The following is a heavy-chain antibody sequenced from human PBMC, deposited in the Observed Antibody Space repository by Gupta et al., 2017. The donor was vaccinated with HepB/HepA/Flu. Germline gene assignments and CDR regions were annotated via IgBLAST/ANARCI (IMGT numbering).Heavy chain of an antibody. Sequence: QVQLQQWGAGLLMPSETLSLTCAVYGGSFSAYYLSWIRPPPGKGLEWIGEINHSGSTNYNPSLKSRVTISVDRSKNQFSLKLSSVTAADTAVYYCARGPMVVVVAATRDDAFDIWGQGTMVTGAS. CDR2: INHSGST. CDR3: ARGPMVVVVAATRDDAFDI. J-gene: IGHJ3*02. V-gene: IGHV4-34*01. D-gene: IGHD2-15*01. CDR1: GGSFSAYY.